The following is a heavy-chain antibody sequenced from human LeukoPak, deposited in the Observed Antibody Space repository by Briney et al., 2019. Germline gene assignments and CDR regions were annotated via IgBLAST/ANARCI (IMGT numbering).Heavy chain of an antibody. CDR3: ARRVRDDTSGYLYYFDY. Sequence: GGSLRLSCAVSGFTFSSYNINWVRQAPGEGLEWVASISSSSTYIYYADSLMGRFTISRDNAKNSLYLQMNSLRAEDTAVYYCARRVRDDTSGYLYYFDYWGQGTLVTVSS. CDR2: ISSSSTYI. V-gene: IGHV3-21*01. J-gene: IGHJ4*02. CDR1: GFTFSSYN. D-gene: IGHD3-22*01.